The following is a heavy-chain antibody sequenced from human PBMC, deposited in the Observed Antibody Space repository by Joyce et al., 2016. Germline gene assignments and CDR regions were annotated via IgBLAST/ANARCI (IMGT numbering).Heavy chain of an antibody. D-gene: IGHD4-11*01. CDR3: ARGYYSNYDDP. V-gene: IGHV4-34*01. CDR2: IIHSELT. CDR1: GGSFSEYY. Sequence: QVQLQQWGAGLLKPSETLSLTCAVYGGSFSEYYWSWIRQPPGKGLEWIGEIIHSELTNYNPSLKSRVTMSIDTSKNQFSLKLSSVTAADTAVYYCARGYYSNYDDPWGQGTLVTVSS. J-gene: IGHJ5*02.